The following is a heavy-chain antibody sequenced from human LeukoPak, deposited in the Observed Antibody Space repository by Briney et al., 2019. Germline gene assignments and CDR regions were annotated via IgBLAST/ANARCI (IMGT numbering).Heavy chain of an antibody. CDR2: VYNSGDT. CDR3: AREGGYPRYFDY. CDR1: GGSTSSDY. Sequence: SETLSLTCTVSGGSTSSDYWSWIRQSPGKGLEWVGYVYNSGDTGKNPSLKSRVTILLDTSKNQCSLKLTSVTAADTAVYYCAREGGYPRYFDYWGQGTLVTVSS. J-gene: IGHJ4*02. D-gene: IGHD5-12*01. V-gene: IGHV4-59*01.